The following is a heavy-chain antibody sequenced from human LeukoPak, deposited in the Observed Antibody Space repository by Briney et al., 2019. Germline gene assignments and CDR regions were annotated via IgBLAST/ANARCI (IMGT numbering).Heavy chain of an antibody. D-gene: IGHD1-1*01. CDR1: EFTFSSSA. J-gene: IGHJ3*02. CDR3: AKVGTTVLGAFDI. CDR2: ISGRDGTT. V-gene: IGHV3-23*01. Sequence: GGSLRLSCAASEFTFSSSAMSWVRQAPGRGLEWVSVISGRDGTTYRADSVKGRFNISRDKSKNTLYLQMNNVRAEDTAVYYCAKVGTTVLGAFDIWGQGTMVTVSS.